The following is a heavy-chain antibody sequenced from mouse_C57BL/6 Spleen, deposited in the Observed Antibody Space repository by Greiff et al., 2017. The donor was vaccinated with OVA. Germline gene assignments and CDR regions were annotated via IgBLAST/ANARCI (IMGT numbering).Heavy chain of an antibody. Sequence: QVHVKQPGAELVKPGASVKMSCKASGYTFTSYWITWVKQRPGQGLEWIGDIYPGSGSTNYNEKFKSKATLTVDTSSSTAYMQLSSLTSEDSAVYYCARWNYYGSSSYYFDYWGQGTTLTVSS. D-gene: IGHD1-1*01. CDR3: ARWNYYGSSSYYFDY. CDR1: GYTFTSYW. J-gene: IGHJ2*01. V-gene: IGHV1-55*01. CDR2: IYPGSGST.